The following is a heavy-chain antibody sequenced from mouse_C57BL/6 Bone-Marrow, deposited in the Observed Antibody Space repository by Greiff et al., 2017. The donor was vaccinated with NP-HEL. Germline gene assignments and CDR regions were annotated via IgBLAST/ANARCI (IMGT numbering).Heavy chain of an antibody. D-gene: IGHD2-2*01. Sequence: QVQLQQSGAELARPGASVKLSCKASGYTFTSYGISWVKQRTGQGLEWIGEIYPRSGNTYYNEKFKGKATLTADKSSSTAYMELRRLTSEDSAVYFCARWGVWLRRGFAYWGQGTLVTVSA. J-gene: IGHJ3*01. CDR3: ARWGVWLRRGFAY. V-gene: IGHV1-81*01. CDR2: IYPRSGNT. CDR1: GYTFTSYG.